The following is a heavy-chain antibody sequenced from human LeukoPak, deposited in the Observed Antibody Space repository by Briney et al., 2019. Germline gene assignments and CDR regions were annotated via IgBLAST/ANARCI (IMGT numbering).Heavy chain of an antibody. V-gene: IGHV3-30*18. CDR3: AKRGGGSRYGMDV. J-gene: IGHJ6*02. CDR2: ISYDGSNK. CDR1: GFTFSSYG. D-gene: IGHD1-26*01. Sequence: GGSLRLSCAASGFTFSSYGVHWVRQAPGKGLEWVAVISYDGSNKYYADSVKGRFTISRDNSKNTLYLQMNSLRAEDTAVYYCAKRGGGSRYGMDVWGQGTTVTVSS.